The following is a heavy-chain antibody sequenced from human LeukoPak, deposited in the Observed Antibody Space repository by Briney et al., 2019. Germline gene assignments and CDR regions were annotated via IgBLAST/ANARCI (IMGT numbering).Heavy chain of an antibody. D-gene: IGHD6-6*01. CDR1: GFTVSNTY. V-gene: IGHV3-30*18. J-gene: IGHJ4*02. CDR2: ISYDGSNK. Sequence: GSLRLSCAASGFTVSNTYMSWVRQAPGKGLEWVAVISYDGSNKYYADSVKGRFTISRDNSKSTLYLQMNSLRAEDTAVYYCAKNTQYSGYYDCWGQGTLVAVSS. CDR3: AKNTQYSGYYDC.